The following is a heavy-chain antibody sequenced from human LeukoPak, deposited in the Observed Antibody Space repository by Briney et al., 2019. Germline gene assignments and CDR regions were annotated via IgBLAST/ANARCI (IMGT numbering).Heavy chain of an antibody. CDR3: ARIPVSAIKYYFDY. V-gene: IGHV1-18*01. D-gene: IGHD3-16*01. Sequence: SGKVSCKASRYTLTSYGISWVRQAPRQRLEWIGWISAYNGNRNYAQKLQGRVTMTTDTSTSTAYMELRSLRSDDTAVYYCARIPVSAIKYYFDYWGQGTLVTVFS. CDR2: ISAYNGNR. J-gene: IGHJ4*02. CDR1: RYTLTSYG.